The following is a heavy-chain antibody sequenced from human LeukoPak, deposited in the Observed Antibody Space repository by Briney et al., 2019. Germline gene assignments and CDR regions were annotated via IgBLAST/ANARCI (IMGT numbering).Heavy chain of an antibody. Sequence: KPSETLSLTCAVYGYSLTNHYWIWIRQPPGKGLEWIGEIMRTGSTNYNPSLKSRVTISVDTSKNQFFLNLTSVTAADTAVYYCARGPAAVHPWGQGTLVTVSS. D-gene: IGHD6-13*01. CDR3: ARGPAAVHP. V-gene: IGHV4-34*12. CDR2: IMRTGST. CDR1: GYSLTNHY. J-gene: IGHJ5*02.